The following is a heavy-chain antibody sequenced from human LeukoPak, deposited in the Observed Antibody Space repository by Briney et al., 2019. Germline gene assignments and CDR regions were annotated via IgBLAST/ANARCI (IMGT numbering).Heavy chain of an antibody. CDR1: GASISTSYYY. D-gene: IGHD5-18*01. Sequence: ASETLSLTCTVSGASISTSYYYWAWIRQPPGKGLEWIGNFHYSGTTYYNPSLKSRVAISIDTSENQFFLRLSSVTAADTAVYYCARQVTYGYAYGYYFDFWGQGALVTVSS. V-gene: IGHV4-39*01. CDR2: FHYSGTT. CDR3: ARQVTYGYAYGYYFDF. J-gene: IGHJ4*02.